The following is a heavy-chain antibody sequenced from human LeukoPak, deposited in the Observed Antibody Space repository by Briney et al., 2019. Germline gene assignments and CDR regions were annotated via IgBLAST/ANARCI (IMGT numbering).Heavy chain of an antibody. CDR3: ARDQRRGLVHRLLVPIDAFDI. CDR2: IGAYNGNT. CDR1: GYTLTSYG. V-gene: IGHV1-18*01. Sequence: GASVKVSCKASGYTLTSYGISWVRQAPGQGLEWMGWIGAYNGNTNYAQKLQGRVTMTTDTSTSTAYMELRSLRSDDTAVYYCARDQRRGLVHRLLVPIDAFDIWGQGTMVTVSS. J-gene: IGHJ3*02. D-gene: IGHD3/OR15-3a*01.